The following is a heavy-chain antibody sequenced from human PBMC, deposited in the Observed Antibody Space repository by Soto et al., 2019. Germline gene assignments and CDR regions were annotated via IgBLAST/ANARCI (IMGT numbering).Heavy chain of an antibody. J-gene: IGHJ4*02. CDR2: IYWDDDK. CDR1: GFSLSTSGVG. V-gene: IGHV2-5*02. D-gene: IGHD1-1*01. Sequence: QITLKESGPTRVKPTQTLTLTCTFSGFSLSTSGVGVGWIRQSPGKALERLALIYWDDDKRYSPSLKSRLTIPPXXSXNXXVLTMTDMDPVDTATYYCAHRAALQGNWNGGYFDFWGQGALVTVSS. CDR3: AHRAALQGNWNGGYFDF.